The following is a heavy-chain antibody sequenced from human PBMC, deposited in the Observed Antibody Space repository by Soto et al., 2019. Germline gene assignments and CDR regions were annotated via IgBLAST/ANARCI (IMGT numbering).Heavy chain of an antibody. CDR3: AKPLGYIGPIGPFAT. Sequence: EVQLLESGGGLVQPGGSLRLACAASGFTFSSYAMSWVRQAPGKGLEWVSSIRGSGGSTYYADSVKGRFTISRDNSRNTLYLKMTGRKVEDRAVYNGAKPLGYIGPIGPFATWGKGPMVTVSS. D-gene: IGHD5-18*01. CDR2: IRGSGGST. V-gene: IGHV3-23*01. J-gene: IGHJ4*02. CDR1: GFTFSSYA.